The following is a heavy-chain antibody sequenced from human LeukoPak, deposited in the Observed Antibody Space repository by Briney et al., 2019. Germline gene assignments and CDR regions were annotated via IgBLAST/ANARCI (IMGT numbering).Heavy chain of an antibody. CDR2: IYYSGST. CDR3: ARHRDYYFDY. CDR1: GGSTSSSSYY. J-gene: IGHJ4*02. D-gene: IGHD3/OR15-3a*01. Sequence: PSETLSLTCTVSGGSTSSSSYYWGWIRQPPGKGLEWIGSIYYSGSTYYNPSLKSRVTISVDTSKNQFSLKLSSVTAADTAVYYCARHRDYYFDYWGQGTLVTVSS. V-gene: IGHV4-39*01.